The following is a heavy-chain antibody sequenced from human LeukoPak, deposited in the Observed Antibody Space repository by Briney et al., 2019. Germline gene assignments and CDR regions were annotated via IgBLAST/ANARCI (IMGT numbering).Heavy chain of an antibody. Sequence: ASETLSLTCTVSGGSISSSSYYWGWIRQPPGKGLEWIGSIYYSGSTYYNPSLKSRATISVDTSKNQFSLKLSSVTAADTAVYYCARHEGGSYDSSGYCFDYWGQGTLVTVSS. CDR3: ARHEGGSYDSSGYCFDY. J-gene: IGHJ4*02. CDR1: GGSISSSSYY. CDR2: IYYSGST. V-gene: IGHV4-39*01. D-gene: IGHD3-22*01.